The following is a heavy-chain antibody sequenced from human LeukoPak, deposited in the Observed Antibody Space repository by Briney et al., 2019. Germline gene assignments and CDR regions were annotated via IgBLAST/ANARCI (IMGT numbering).Heavy chain of an antibody. J-gene: IGHJ4*02. Sequence: SETLSLTCIVSGGSISSYYWSWIRQSPGKGLEWIGYIDYSGSAYYNPSLKSRVTISVDTAKSQFSLKLSSVTAADTAVYYCARGSVTTQGDYWGQGTLVTVSS. CDR2: IDYSGSA. V-gene: IGHV4-59*12. CDR3: ARGSVTTQGDY. CDR1: GGSISSYY. D-gene: IGHD4-17*01.